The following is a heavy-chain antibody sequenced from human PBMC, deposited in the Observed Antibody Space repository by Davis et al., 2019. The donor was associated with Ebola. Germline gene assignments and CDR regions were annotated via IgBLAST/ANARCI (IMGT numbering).Heavy chain of an antibody. CDR1: GGTFSSYA. V-gene: IGHV1-69*13. J-gene: IGHJ6*04. CDR3: ARDLQFGELGMDV. Sequence: SVTVSCKASGGTFSSYAISWVRQAPGQGLEWMGGIIPIFGTANYAQKFQGRVTITADESTSTAYMELSSLRSEDTAVYYCARDLQFGELGMDVWGKGTSVTVSS. D-gene: IGHD3-16*01. CDR2: IIPIFGTA.